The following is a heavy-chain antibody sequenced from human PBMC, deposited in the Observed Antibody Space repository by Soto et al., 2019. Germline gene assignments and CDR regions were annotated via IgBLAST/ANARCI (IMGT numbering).Heavy chain of an antibody. J-gene: IGHJ6*02. D-gene: IGHD2-8*02. Sequence: PGESLKISCKASGYTFTNNWIAWVRQMPGKGLEWMGIIHPRDSDIRYSPSFQGQVTISADKSISTAYLQWTSLKTSDTAIYYCARYDRHCNGGDCADGMDVWGQGTTVTVSS. CDR3: ARYDRHCNGGDCADGMDV. CDR1: GYTFTNNW. CDR2: IHPRDSDI. V-gene: IGHV5-51*01.